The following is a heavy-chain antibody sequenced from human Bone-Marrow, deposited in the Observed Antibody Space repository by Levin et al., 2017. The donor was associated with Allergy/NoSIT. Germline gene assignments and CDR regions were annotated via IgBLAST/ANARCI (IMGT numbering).Heavy chain of an antibody. CDR3: TRGDSTLVRVPWFGEAY. V-gene: IGHV3-49*03. Sequence: AGGSLRLSCTGSGFTLGDYVMSWFRQSPGKGLEWVGFIRRKLDGGTTEYAASVKGRFTISGDDSKNIVYLQMSNLKTEDTALYFCTRGDSTLVRVPWFGEAYWGQGTLVTVSS. D-gene: IGHD3-10*01. CDR2: IRRKLDGGTT. J-gene: IGHJ4*02. CDR1: GFTLGDYV.